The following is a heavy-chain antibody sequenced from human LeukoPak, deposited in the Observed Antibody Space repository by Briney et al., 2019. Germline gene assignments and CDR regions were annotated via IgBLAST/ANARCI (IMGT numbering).Heavy chain of an antibody. CDR2: IGSNAYIL. CDR1: GLTFRSYE. D-gene: IGHD3/OR15-3a*01. CDR3: ARPHLDLRTGFDY. Sequence: PGGSLRLSCAAAGLTFRSYELHWVRQAPGKGLEWVSYIGSNAYILDYADSVKGRFTVSRDSARSSLYLQMNSLRAEDTAVYYCARPHLDLRTGFDYWGQGTLVTVSS. J-gene: IGHJ4*02. V-gene: IGHV3-48*03.